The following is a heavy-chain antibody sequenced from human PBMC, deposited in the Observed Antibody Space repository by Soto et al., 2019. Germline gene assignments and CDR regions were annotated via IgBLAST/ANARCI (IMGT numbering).Heavy chain of an antibody. J-gene: IGHJ2*01. CDR2: ISYDGSNK. D-gene: IGHD4-4*01. Sequence: QVQLVESGGGVVQPGRSLRLSCAASGFTFSSYAMHWVRQAPGKGLEWVAVISYDGSNKYYADSVKGRFTISRDNSKNTLYLQMNSLRTEDTAVYYCARPLWRDDYNWGYFDLWGRGTLVNVSS. V-gene: IGHV3-30-3*01. CDR3: ARPLWRDDYNWGYFDL. CDR1: GFTFSSYA.